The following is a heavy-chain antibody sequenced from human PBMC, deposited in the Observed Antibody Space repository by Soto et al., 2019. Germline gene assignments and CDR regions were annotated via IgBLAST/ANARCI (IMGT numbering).Heavy chain of an antibody. J-gene: IGHJ4*02. D-gene: IGHD5-18*01. V-gene: IGHV3-21*01. CDR3: VGGGSRRWILDY. CDR1: GFTFSSYS. Sequence: GGSLRLSCAASGFTFSSYSMNWVRQAPGKGLEWVSSISSSSSYIYYADSVKGRFTISRDNAKNSLYLQMNSLRAEDTAVYYCVGGGSRRWILDYWGLGTLVTVSS. CDR2: ISSSSSYI.